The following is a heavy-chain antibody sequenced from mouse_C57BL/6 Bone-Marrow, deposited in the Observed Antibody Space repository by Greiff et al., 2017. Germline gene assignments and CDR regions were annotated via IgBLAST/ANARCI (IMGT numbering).Heavy chain of an antibody. D-gene: IGHD3-2*02. CDR2: INPSSGYT. Sequence: VQLQQSGAELARPGASVKMSCKASGYTFTSYTMHWVKQRPGQGLEWIGYINPSSGYTKYNQKFKDKATLTADKSSSPAYMQLSSLTSEDSAVYYCARGGRRLPFADWGQGTLVTVSA. J-gene: IGHJ3*01. CDR1: GYTFTSYT. V-gene: IGHV1-4*01. CDR3: ARGGRRLPFAD.